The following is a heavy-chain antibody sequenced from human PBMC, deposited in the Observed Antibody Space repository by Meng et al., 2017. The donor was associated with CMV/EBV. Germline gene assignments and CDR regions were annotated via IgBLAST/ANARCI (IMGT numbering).Heavy chain of an antibody. V-gene: IGHV3-20*04. CDR1: GFTFSSYA. J-gene: IGHJ6*02. CDR3: ARDLVVPPEDYYYGMDV. D-gene: IGHD2-2*01. Sequence: GGSLRLSCAASGFTFSSYAMSWVRQAPGKGLEWVSGINWNGGSTGYADSVKGRFTISRDNAKNSLYLQMNSLRAEDTALYYCARDLVVPPEDYYYGMDVWGQGTTVTVSS. CDR2: INWNGGST.